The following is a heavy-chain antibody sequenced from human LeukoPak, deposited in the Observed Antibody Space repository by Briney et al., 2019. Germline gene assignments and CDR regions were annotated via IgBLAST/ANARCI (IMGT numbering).Heavy chain of an antibody. D-gene: IGHD5-24*01. Sequence: PGGSLRLSCAASGFTFDDYGMSWVRQAPGKGLEWVSAISGSGGSTYYADSVKGRFTISRDNSKNTLYLQMNSLRAEDTAVYYCAKELHYTPLGYWGQGTLVTVSS. J-gene: IGHJ4*02. CDR3: AKELHYTPLGY. V-gene: IGHV3-23*01. CDR2: ISGSGGST. CDR1: GFTFDDYG.